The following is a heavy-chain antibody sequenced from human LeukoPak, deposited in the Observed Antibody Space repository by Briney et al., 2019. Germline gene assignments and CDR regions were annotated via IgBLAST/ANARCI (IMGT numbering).Heavy chain of an antibody. CDR3: ATSGGFNSPRHY. V-gene: IGHV4-61*05. Sequence: KPSETLSLTCTVSGGSISSSGYYWGWIRQPPGKGLEWIGYVCYNGTTNYNPSLRNRVAISIDTSKNQFSLKLNSATAADTAVYYCATSGGFNSPRHYWGQGTLVTVSS. CDR1: GGSISSSGYY. CDR2: VCYNGTT. J-gene: IGHJ4*02. D-gene: IGHD3-16*01.